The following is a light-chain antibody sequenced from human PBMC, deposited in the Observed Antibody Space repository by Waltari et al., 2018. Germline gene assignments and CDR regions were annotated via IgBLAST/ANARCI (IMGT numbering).Light chain of an antibody. V-gene: IGLV3-1*01. Sequence: SHELTQPPSVSVSPGQTATITCSGDKLRDQFASWYQQRPGQSPVLVIYLDSKRPSGIPERFSGSKSGETATLTISGTQATDEADYYCQAWANTNWAFGGGTKLTVL. CDR1: KLRDQF. J-gene: IGLJ3*02. CDR3: QAWANTNWA. CDR2: LDS.